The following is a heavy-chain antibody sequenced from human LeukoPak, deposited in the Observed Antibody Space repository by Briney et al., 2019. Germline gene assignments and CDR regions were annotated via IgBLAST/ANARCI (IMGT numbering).Heavy chain of an antibody. CDR2: INHSGST. Sequence: PSETLSLTCAVYGGSFSGYYWCWIRQPPGKGLEWIGEINHSGSTNYNPSLKSRVTISVDTSKNQFSLKLSSVTAADTAVYYYARENRLGYCSSTSCLPFDYWGQGTLVTVSS. CDR1: GGSFSGYY. V-gene: IGHV4-34*01. CDR3: ARENRLGYCSSTSCLPFDY. D-gene: IGHD2-2*01. J-gene: IGHJ4*02.